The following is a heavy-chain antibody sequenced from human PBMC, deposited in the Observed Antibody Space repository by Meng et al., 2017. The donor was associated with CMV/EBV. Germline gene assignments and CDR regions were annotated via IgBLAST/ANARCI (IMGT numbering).Heavy chain of an antibody. V-gene: IGHV4-4*07. CDR3: AREIVVVPAAIDNWFDP. CDR1: VGSCSMNY. D-gene: IGHD2-2*02. J-gene: IGHJ5*02. Sequence: VQLPGSGPELVKPSETLSLTCTVSVGSCSMNYWSWIRQPAGKGLEWIGRIYTSGSTNYNPSLKSRVTMSVDTSKNQFSLKLSSVTAADTAVYYCAREIVVVPAAIDNWFDPWGQGTLVTVSS. CDR2: IYTSGST.